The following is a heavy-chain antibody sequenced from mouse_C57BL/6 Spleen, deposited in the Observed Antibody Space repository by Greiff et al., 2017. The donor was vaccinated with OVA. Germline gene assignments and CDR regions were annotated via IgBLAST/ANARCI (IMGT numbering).Heavy chain of an antibody. V-gene: IGHV1-54*01. CDR3: ASDPYYGSSIAY. D-gene: IGHD1-1*01. CDR2: INPGSGGT. J-gene: IGHJ3*01. Sequence: QVQLQQSGAELVRPGTSVKVSCKASGYAFTNYLIEWVKQRPGQGLEWIGVINPGSGGTNYNEKFKGKATLTADKSSSTAYMQLSSLTSEDAAVYFCASDPYYGSSIAYWGQGTLVTVSA. CDR1: GYAFTNYL.